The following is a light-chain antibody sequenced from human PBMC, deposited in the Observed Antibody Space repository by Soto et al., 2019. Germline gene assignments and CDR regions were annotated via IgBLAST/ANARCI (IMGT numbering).Light chain of an antibody. CDR3: QQYGSSPPIT. Sequence: EIVLTQSPGTLSLSPGERATLSCRASQSVSSSYLAWYQQKPGQAPRFLIYGASSRATGIPDRLSGSGSGTDFTLTISRLEPEDFAVYYCQQYGSSPPITFGQGTRLEIK. CDR2: GAS. V-gene: IGKV3-20*01. CDR1: QSVSSSY. J-gene: IGKJ5*01.